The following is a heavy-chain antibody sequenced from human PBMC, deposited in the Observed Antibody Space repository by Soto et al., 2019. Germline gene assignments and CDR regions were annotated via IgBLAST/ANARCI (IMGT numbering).Heavy chain of an antibody. J-gene: IGHJ6*02. V-gene: IGHV1-18*01. CDR3: ARYNGFGASDV. CDR1: GYSFTSYG. CDR2: ISAYNGNT. D-gene: IGHD3-10*01. Sequence: QVQLVQSGAEVKKPGASVKVSCKASGYSFTSYGIIWVRQAPGQGLEWMGWISAYNGNTNYAQKLQGRTTMTTDTATSTGYVELWILRSDATAGYYCARYNGFGASDVWGRGDTVTGS.